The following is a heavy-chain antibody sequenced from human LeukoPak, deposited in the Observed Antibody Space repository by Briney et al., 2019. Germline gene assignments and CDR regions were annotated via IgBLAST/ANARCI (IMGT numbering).Heavy chain of an antibody. V-gene: IGHV4-59*01. J-gene: IGHJ3*02. CDR2: IYYSGST. CDR3: ARVWWYGGNSGGATGAFDI. Sequence: KPSETMSLTCTVSGGSISSYYWSWIRQPPGKGLEWIVFIYYSGSTNYNPSLKSRATISVDTSKNPFSLKLSSVTAADTAVYYCARVWWYGGNSGGATGAFDIWGQGTMFSASS. D-gene: IGHD4-23*01. CDR1: GGSISSYY.